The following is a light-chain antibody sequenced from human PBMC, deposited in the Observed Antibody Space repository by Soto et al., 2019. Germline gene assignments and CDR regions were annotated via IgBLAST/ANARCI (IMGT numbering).Light chain of an antibody. V-gene: IGLV3-10*01. Sequence: SYELTQPPSVSVSPGQTARITCSGDALSKKYAHWYQQKSGQAPVLVIYEDTKRPSGIPERFSGSSSGTMVTLTISGAQVEDEADYYCYSADSCGDHGVFGGGTKLTVL. CDR1: ALSKKY. CDR3: YSADSCGDHGV. CDR2: EDT. J-gene: IGLJ3*02.